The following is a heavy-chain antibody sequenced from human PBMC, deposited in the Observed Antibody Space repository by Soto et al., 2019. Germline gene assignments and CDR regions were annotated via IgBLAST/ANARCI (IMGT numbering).Heavy chain of an antibody. CDR3: ARVGFRAGTTIDY. D-gene: IGHD1-7*01. Sequence: SETLSLTCTVSGGSISSGDYYWSWIRQPPGKGLEWIGYIYYSGSTYYNPSLKSRVTISVDTSKNQFSLKLSSVTAADTAVYYCARVGFRAGTTIDYWGQGTLVTVSS. J-gene: IGHJ4*02. V-gene: IGHV4-30-4*01. CDR2: IYYSGST. CDR1: GGSISSGDYY.